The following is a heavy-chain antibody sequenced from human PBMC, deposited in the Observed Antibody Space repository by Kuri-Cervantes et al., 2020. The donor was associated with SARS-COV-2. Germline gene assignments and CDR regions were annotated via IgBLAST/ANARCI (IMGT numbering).Heavy chain of an antibody. Sequence: GSLRLSCTVSGGSISSYYWSWIRQPPRKGLEWIGYIYYSGSTNYNPSLKSRVTISVDTSKNQFSLKLSSVTAADTAVYYCARGGRSTWSHFDYWGQGTLVTVSS. CDR1: GGSISSYY. J-gene: IGHJ4*02. V-gene: IGHV4-59*01. D-gene: IGHD6-13*01. CDR3: ARGGRSTWSHFDY. CDR2: IYYSGST.